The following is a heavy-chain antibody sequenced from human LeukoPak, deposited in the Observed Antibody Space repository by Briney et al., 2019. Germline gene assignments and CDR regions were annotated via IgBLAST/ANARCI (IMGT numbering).Heavy chain of an antibody. V-gene: IGHV1-2*02. J-gene: IGHJ5*02. CDR2: INPNSGGT. CDR3: ARDLLAVAGTYGNWFDP. D-gene: IGHD6-19*01. CDR1: GYTFTGYY. Sequence: GASVKVSCKASGYTFTGYYMHWVRQAPGQGLEWMGWINPNSGGTNYAQKFQGRVTMTRDTSISTAYMELSSLRSEDTAVYYCARDLLAVAGTYGNWFDPWGQGTLVTVSS.